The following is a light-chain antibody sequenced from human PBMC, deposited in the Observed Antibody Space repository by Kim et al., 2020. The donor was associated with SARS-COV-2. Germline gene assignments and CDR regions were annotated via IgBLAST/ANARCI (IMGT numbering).Light chain of an antibody. CDR2: WAS. CDR1: QSVLHSSNNKNY. V-gene: IGKV4-1*01. J-gene: IGKJ1*01. CDR3: LQFLHITWT. Sequence: TTINCKSSQSVLHSSNNKNYLGWYQQKTGQTRKMLSYWASTRESGVPDRFSGSGSGPDFTLTISSLQAEDVAVYYCLQFLHITWTFGQGTKVDIK.